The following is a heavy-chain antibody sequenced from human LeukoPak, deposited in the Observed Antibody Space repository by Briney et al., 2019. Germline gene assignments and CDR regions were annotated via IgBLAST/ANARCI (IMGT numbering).Heavy chain of an antibody. V-gene: IGHV4-59*01. J-gene: IGHJ6*03. CDR1: GGSISSYY. CDR2: IYYSGST. D-gene: IGHD3-22*01. CDR3: TRGSIAYYYMDV. Sequence: PSETLSLTCTVSGGSISSYYWSWIRQPPGKGLEWIGNIYYSGSTNYNPSLKSRVTISVDTSKNQFSLKLSSVTAADTAVYYCTRGSIAYYYMDVWGKGTTVTISS.